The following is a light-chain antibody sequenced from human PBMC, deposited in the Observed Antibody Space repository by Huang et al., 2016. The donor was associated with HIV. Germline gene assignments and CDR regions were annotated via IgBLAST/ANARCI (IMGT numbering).Light chain of an antibody. CDR2: DAS. V-gene: IGKV1-33*01. CDR1: QYITNY. CDR3: QQYDNLPLT. Sequence: DIQMTQSPSSLSASVGDRVTITCHASQYITNYLNWYQQKPGEAPKLLIYDASNLETGVPSRFSGSGSVTDFTFTISSLQPEDIATYYCQQYDNLPLTFGGGTKVEIK. J-gene: IGKJ4*01.